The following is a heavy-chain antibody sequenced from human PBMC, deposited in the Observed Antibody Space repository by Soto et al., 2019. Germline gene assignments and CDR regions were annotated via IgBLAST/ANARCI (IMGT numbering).Heavy chain of an antibody. CDR1: GFTFGDYA. V-gene: IGHV3-49*03. D-gene: IGHD6-6*01. Sequence: GGSLRLSCTASGFTFGDYAMSWFRQAPGKGLEWVGFIRSKAYGGTTEYAASVKGRFTISRDDSKSIAYLQMNSLKTEDTAVYYCTRDSSSSPTRYYFDYWGQGTLVTVSS. J-gene: IGHJ4*02. CDR2: IRSKAYGGTT. CDR3: TRDSSSSPTRYYFDY.